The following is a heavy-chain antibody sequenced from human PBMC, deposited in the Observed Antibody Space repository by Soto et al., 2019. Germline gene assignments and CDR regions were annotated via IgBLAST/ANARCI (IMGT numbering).Heavy chain of an antibody. CDR3: ARGQSATGYYYHAMDV. Sequence: PGGSLRLSCAASGFTFSNYEMTWVRQAPGKGLEWGSYISSSGSTTYYADSVKGRFTISRDNAKNSLYLQMNSLRAEDTAVYYCARGQSATGYYYHAMDVWGLGTTVTVSS. CDR1: GFTFSNYE. J-gene: IGHJ6*02. D-gene: IGHD4-4*01. V-gene: IGHV3-48*03. CDR2: ISSSGSTT.